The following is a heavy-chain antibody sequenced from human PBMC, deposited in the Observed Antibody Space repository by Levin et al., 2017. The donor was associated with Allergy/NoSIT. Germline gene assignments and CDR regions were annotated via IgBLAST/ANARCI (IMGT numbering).Heavy chain of an antibody. J-gene: IGHJ4*02. CDR3: TKNGRNFPADC. V-gene: IGHV3-23*01. Sequence: GGSLRLSCTASGFTFSTYAMNWVRQAPGKGLDWVEAINAGGDITYYADSVRGRFTVSRDNSKNTLYWQMNSLRGEDTAVYYCTKNGRNFPADCWGQGILVTVSS. CDR1: GFTFSTYA. D-gene: IGHD1-14*01. CDR2: INAGGDIT.